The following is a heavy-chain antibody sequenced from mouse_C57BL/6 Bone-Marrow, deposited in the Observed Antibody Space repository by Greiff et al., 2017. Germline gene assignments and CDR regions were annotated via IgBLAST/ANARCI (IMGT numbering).Heavy chain of an antibody. D-gene: IGHD3-3*01. CDR3: ARLGSQGEVDY. CDR1: GYTFTSYW. CDR2: IDQNGGGT. Sequence: QVQLQQPGAELVKPGASVKLSCKASGYTFTSYWMHWVKQRPGRGLEWIGRIDQNGGGTMYNEKLKSKATLTVDKPSSTAYMQLSSLTSEDSAVYYCARLGSQGEVDYWGQGTTLTVSS. J-gene: IGHJ2*01. V-gene: IGHV1-72*01.